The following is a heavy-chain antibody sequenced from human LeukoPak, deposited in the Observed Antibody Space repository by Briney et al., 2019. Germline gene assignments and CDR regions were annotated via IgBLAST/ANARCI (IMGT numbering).Heavy chain of an antibody. CDR3: ARYPSNNWYGNFQY. V-gene: IGHV3-7*03. CDR2: IKEDGSEE. CDR1: GFTFSNYW. Sequence: GGSLRLSCAVSGFTFSNYWMTWVRQAPGKGLEWVANIKEDGSEEYYVDSVKGRFTISRDNAKNSLYLQMNSLRAEDTAVYYCARYPSNNWYGNFQYWGQGTLVTVSS. D-gene: IGHD6-13*01. J-gene: IGHJ1*01.